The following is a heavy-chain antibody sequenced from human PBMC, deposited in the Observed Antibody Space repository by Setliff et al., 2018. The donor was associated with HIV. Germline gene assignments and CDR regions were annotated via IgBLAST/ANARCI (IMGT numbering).Heavy chain of an antibody. CDR2: IHPNTGST. CDR3: AKQGYSDSLYAFDV. V-gene: IGHV1-2*06. D-gene: IGHD1-26*01. CDR1: GYTYTAYY. Sequence: ASVKVSCKTSGYTYTAYYIYWVRQAPGHGLELMGRIHPNTGSTNYLQEFQGRVTITRDTSMSTVYMALTGLTSDNTAVYYCAKQGYSDSLYAFDVWGQGTMVTVSS. J-gene: IGHJ3*01.